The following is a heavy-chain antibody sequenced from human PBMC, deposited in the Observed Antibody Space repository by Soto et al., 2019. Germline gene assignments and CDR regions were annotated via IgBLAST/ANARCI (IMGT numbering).Heavy chain of an antibody. CDR2: IMAVFGTA. D-gene: IGHD3-16*01. J-gene: IGHJ6*02. CDR1: GGSFRDYA. CDR3: ATSRGFYAVMDV. V-gene: IGHV1-69*01. Sequence: QVHLVQSGAEVKKPGSSVKVSCRVSGGSFRDYAISWVRQAPGQGPEWMGGIMAVFGTATYAQRFQGRVTSSAYDSTSTSYMDLSSLTSGDAAVYYCATSRGFYAVMDVWGQGTTVSVSS.